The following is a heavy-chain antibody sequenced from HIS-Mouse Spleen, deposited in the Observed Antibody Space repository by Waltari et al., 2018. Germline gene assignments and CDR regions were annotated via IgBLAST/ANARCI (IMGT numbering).Heavy chain of an antibody. CDR2: IYYSGST. J-gene: IGHJ2*01. D-gene: IGHD6-13*01. CDR3: AREIPYSSSWYDWYFDL. CDR1: GGSISSISYY. Sequence: QLQLQESGPGLGKPSETLSLTCTVSGGSISSISYYRGWIRQPPGKGLEWIGSIYYSGSTYYNPSLKSRVTISVDTSKNQFSLKLSSVTAADTAVYYCAREIPYSSSWYDWYFDLWGRGTLVTVSS. V-gene: IGHV4-39*07.